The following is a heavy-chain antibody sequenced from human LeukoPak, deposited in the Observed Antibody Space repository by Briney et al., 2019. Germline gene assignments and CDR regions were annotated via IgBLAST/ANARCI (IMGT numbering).Heavy chain of an antibody. V-gene: IGHV3-23*01. D-gene: IGHD3-9*01. CDR3: AKKESGFYDILTGYDRGFMDV. J-gene: IGHJ6*02. CDR1: GFTFSSYA. CDR2: IGGSDGST. Sequence: PGGSLRLSCAASGFTFSSYAMSWVRQAPGKGLEWVSAIGGSDGSTYYADSVKGRFTISRDNSKNTLYLQMNSLRAEDTAVYYCAKKESGFYDILTGYDRGFMDVWGQGTTVTVSS.